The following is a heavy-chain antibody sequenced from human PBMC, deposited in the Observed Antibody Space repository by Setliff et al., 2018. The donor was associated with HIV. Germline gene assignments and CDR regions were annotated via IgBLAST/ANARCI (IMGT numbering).Heavy chain of an antibody. CDR1: GGSFSGYH. J-gene: IGHJ4*02. D-gene: IGHD1-26*01. Sequence: SETLSLTCAVYGGSFSGYHWNWIRQFPGKGLEWIGEINHTGNTQYNPSLKSRVTMSEETSKNQFSLKLKSVTAADTAIYFCARGKGGLVGPAEFDYWGPGTLGTVS. V-gene: IGHV4-34*01. CDR3: ARGKGGLVGPAEFDY. CDR2: INHTGNT.